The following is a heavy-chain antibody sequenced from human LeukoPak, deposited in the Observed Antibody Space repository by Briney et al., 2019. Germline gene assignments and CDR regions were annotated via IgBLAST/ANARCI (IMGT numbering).Heavy chain of an antibody. Sequence: PSETLSLTCTVSGGSISSYYWNWIRQPPGKGLEWIGYIYYSGSTNYNPSLKSRVTISVDTSKNQFSLKLSSVTAADTAVYYCARDPGPYGDYSSYFDYWGQGTLVTVSS. CDR1: GGSISSYY. J-gene: IGHJ4*02. D-gene: IGHD4-17*01. CDR3: ARDPGPYGDYSSYFDY. V-gene: IGHV4-59*01. CDR2: IYYSGST.